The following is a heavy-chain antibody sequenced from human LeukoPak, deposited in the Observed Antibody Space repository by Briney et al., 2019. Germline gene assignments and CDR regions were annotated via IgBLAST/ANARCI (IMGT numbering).Heavy chain of an antibody. CDR1: GFTFGDHA. CDR2: IRSKAYRGTT. Sequence: GGSLRLSCTGSGFTFGDHAMSWVRQAPGKGLEWVGFIRSKAYRGTTEYAASVKGRFSISRDDSASVAYLQMNSLKTEDTAVYYCARGPIQLWIHNAMDVWGQGTTVTVSS. D-gene: IGHD5-18*01. J-gene: IGHJ6*02. CDR3: ARGPIQLWIHNAMDV. V-gene: IGHV3-49*04.